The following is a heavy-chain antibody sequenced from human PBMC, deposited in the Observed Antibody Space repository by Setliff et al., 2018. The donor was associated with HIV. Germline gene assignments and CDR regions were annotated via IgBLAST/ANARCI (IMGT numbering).Heavy chain of an antibody. CDR2: INAGNGNT. V-gene: IGHV1-3*01. Sequence: ASVKVSCKASGYTFSYAMHWVRQAPGQRPEWMGWINAGNGNTKYSQKFQGRVTITRDTSASTAYMELSSLRSEDTAVYYCASIDCGGDCYSYYYYGMDVWGQGTTVTV. CDR3: ASIDCGGDCYSYYYYGMDV. CDR1: GYTFSYA. D-gene: IGHD2-21*02. J-gene: IGHJ6*02.